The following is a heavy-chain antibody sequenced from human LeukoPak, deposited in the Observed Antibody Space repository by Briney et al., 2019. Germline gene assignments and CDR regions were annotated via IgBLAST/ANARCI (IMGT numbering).Heavy chain of an antibody. CDR2: ISYDGRQK. V-gene: IGHV3-30*14. J-gene: IGHJ4*02. Sequence: GGSLRLSCAASGFNFGEFWMAWVRQTPGKGLEWVAVISYDGRQKYYADSVKGRFTISRDNSKNTLFLQMNSLRDEDTAVYYCTRVYLERLTAGYFDHWGQGTLVTVSP. D-gene: IGHD2-8*01. CDR1: GFNFGEFW. CDR3: TRVYLERLTAGYFDH.